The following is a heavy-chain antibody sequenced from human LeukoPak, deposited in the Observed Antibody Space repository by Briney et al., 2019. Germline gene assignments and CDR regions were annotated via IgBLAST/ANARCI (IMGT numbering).Heavy chain of an antibody. D-gene: IGHD3/OR15-3a*01. CDR3: ARDWQEPYGYYGMDV. CDR2: INTGNGNT. CDR1: GYTFSSYT. Sequence: ASVKVSCKASGYTFSSYTMHWVRQAPGQRLEWMGWINTGNGNTKYSQKFQGRVTLTRDTSASTAYMKLSSLISEDTAVYYCARDWQEPYGYYGMDVWGQGTTVTVSS. V-gene: IGHV1-3*04. J-gene: IGHJ6*02.